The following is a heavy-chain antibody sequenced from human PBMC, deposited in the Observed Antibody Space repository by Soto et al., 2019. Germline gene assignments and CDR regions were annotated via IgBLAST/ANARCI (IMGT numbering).Heavy chain of an antibody. D-gene: IGHD4-17*01. Sequence: PGGSLRLSCAASGFTFSSYAMSWVRQAPGKGLEWVSAISGSGGSTYYADSVKGRFTISRDNSKNTLYLQMNSLRAEDTAVYYCAKAFNPHINGDYSPHWGQGTLVTVSS. CDR1: GFTFSSYA. J-gene: IGHJ4*02. CDR2: ISGSGGST. V-gene: IGHV3-23*01. CDR3: AKAFNPHINGDYSPH.